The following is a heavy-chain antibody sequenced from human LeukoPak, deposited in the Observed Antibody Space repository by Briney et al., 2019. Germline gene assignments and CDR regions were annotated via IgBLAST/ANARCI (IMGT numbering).Heavy chain of an antibody. V-gene: IGHV1-2*02. Sequence: ASVKVSCKASGYTFNGYYLHWVRQAPGQGLEWMGWINPNSGGTNYAQKFQGRVTMTRDTSISTAYMELSRLRSDDTAVYYCARWMTTVITPDFWGQGTLVTVSS. CDR1: GYTFNGYY. D-gene: IGHD4-11*01. J-gene: IGHJ4*02. CDR3: ARWMTTVITPDF. CDR2: INPNSGGT.